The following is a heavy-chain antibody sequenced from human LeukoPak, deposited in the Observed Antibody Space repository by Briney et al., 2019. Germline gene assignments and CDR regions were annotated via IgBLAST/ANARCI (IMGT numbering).Heavy chain of an antibody. CDR2: INSDGSIT. CDR3: TKGRGRTTSCYDY. Sequence: PGGSLRLSCAASGFTFTTYWMHWVRQAPGKGLVWVSHINSDGSITSYADSVKGRFTISRDNAKNTLYLQMNSLRAEDTAVYYCTKGRGRTTSCYDYWGQGTLVTVSS. D-gene: IGHD2-2*01. J-gene: IGHJ4*02. V-gene: IGHV3-74*01. CDR1: GFTFTTYW.